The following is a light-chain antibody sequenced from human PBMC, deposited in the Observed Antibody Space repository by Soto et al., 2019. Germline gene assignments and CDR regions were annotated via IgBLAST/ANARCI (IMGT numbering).Light chain of an antibody. CDR2: GNN. CDR1: SSNIGAGYD. CDR3: QSYDSSLSGVV. Sequence: QSVLPQPPSVSGAPGQRVTISCTGSSSNIGAGYDVHWYQQHPGTAPKLLIYGNNNRPSGVPDRFSGSKSGTSASLAITGLQAEDDADYYCQSYDSSLSGVVFGGGTQLTVL. J-gene: IGLJ2*01. V-gene: IGLV1-40*01.